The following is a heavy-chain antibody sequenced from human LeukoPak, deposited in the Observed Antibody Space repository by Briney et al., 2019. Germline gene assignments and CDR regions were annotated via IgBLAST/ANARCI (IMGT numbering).Heavy chain of an antibody. D-gene: IGHD6-6*01. J-gene: IGHJ6*03. CDR3: ARGLHEYSSSSRISQPWRVRESYYYYMDV. Sequence: SEALSLTRAVYGGSFSGYYWSGIGPPPGKGREGMGVINHSGCTNYNPPLQSRVTISVDKSQIQFSLELSSVTAADTAVYYCARGLHEYSSSSRISQPWRVRESYYYYMDVWGKGTTVTVSS. V-gene: IGHV4-34*01. CDR2: INHSGCT. CDR1: GGSFSGYY.